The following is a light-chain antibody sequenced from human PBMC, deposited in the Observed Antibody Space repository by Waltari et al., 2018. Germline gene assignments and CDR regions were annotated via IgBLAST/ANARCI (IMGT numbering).Light chain of an antibody. CDR2: DVN. V-gene: IGLV2-14*03. CDR3: TSFRSGASWV. J-gene: IGLJ3*02. CDR1: NKDVGAYHQ. Sequence: QCALPQPASVYGSPEQAISISCAGPNKDVGAYHQVSWFQHHPVKAPKLIIHDVNKRPSGVSSRFSASKSDNTASLTFAGLQSEDEANYYCTSFRSGASWVFGGGTTLTVL.